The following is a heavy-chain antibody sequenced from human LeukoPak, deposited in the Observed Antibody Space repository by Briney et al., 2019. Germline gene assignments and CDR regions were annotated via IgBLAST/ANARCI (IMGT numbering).Heavy chain of an antibody. CDR3: AKDKGVGAAAGLGYWYFDL. J-gene: IGHJ2*01. Sequence: GGSLRLSCAASGFTFSSYAMSWVRQAPGKGLEWVSAISGSGGRTYYADSVKGRFTISRDNAKNSLYLQMNSLRAEDTALYYCAKDKGVGAAAGLGYWYFDLWGRGTLVTVSS. V-gene: IGHV3-23*01. CDR2: ISGSGGRT. D-gene: IGHD6-13*01. CDR1: GFTFSSYA.